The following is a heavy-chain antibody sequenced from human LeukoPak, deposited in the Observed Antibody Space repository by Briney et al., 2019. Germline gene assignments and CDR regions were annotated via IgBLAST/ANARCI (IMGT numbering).Heavy chain of an antibody. J-gene: IGHJ6*03. CDR3: AKVDTAGGWLQSMGYYMDV. D-gene: IGHD5-24*01. CDR1: GFTFSSYA. V-gene: IGHV3-23*01. CDR2: ISGSGGRT. Sequence: GGSLRLSCAASGFTFSSYAMSWVRQAPGKGLEWVSAISGSGGRTYYADSVKGRFTISRDNSKNTLYLQMNSLRAEDTAVYYCAKVDTAGGWLQSMGYYMDVWGKGTTVTVSS.